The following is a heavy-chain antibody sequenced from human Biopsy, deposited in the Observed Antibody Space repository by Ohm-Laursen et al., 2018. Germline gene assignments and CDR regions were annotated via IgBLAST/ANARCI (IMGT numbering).Heavy chain of an antibody. J-gene: IGHJ4*02. CDR3: ARVGAGAPSIDYFDY. D-gene: IGHD1-26*01. CDR1: GGSIGSFF. V-gene: IGHV4-59*07. Sequence: SDTLSLTCTVSGGSIGSFFWSWIRQPPGKGLEWIGYIYYSGSTNYNPSLRSRVTISVDRSKNQFSLELSSVTAADTAAYYCARVGAGAPSIDYFDYWGQGAPVTVSS. CDR2: IYYSGST.